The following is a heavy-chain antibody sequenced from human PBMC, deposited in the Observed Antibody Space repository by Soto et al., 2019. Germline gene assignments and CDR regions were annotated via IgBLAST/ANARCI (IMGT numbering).Heavy chain of an antibody. J-gene: IGHJ4*02. Sequence: GGSLRLSCAASGFTFSSYWMSWVRQAPGKGLERVANIKQDGSEKYYVDSVKGRFTISRDNAKNSLYLQMNSLRAEDTAVYYFARDFYADFWSGYYPSFDYWGQGTLVTVSS. V-gene: IGHV3-7*01. D-gene: IGHD3-3*01. CDR3: ARDFYADFWSGYYPSFDY. CDR2: IKQDGSEK. CDR1: GFTFSSYW.